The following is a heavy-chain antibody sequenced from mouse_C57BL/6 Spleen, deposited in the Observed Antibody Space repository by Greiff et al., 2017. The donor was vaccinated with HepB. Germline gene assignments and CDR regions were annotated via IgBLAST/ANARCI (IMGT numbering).Heavy chain of an antibody. J-gene: IGHJ2*01. Sequence: QVHVKQPGAELVKPGASVKLSCKASGYTFTSYWMHWVKQRPGQGLEWIGMIHPNSGSTNYNEKFKSKATLTVDKSSSTAYMQLSSLTSDDSAVYYCARGYYFDYWGQGTTLTVSS. CDR3: ARGYYFDY. V-gene: IGHV1-64*01. CDR1: GYTFTSYW. CDR2: IHPNSGST.